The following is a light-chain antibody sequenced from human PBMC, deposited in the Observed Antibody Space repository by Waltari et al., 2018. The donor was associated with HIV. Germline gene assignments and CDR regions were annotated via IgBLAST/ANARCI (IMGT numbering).Light chain of an antibody. Sequence: SYELTQPPSVSVSPGQTASITCSVDKLGDKYACWYQQKPGQSPVLVIYQDSKRPSGIPERFSGSNSGNTATLTISGTQAMEEADYYCQAWDSSTVVFGGGTKLTVL. V-gene: IGLV3-1*01. CDR1: KLGDKY. J-gene: IGLJ2*01. CDR3: QAWDSSTVV. CDR2: QDS.